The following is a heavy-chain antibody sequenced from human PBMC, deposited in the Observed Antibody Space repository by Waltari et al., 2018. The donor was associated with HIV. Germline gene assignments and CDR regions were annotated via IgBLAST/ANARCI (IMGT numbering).Heavy chain of an antibody. D-gene: IGHD6-19*01. Sequence: EVQLVESGGGLVQPGGSLRLSCAASGFIFRSYSLNWIRQAPGKGLGWVSYISRSGNTKYYADSVKGRFTIFRDNTKNSLYLQMNSLRDEDTAVYYCARDPEWLVEGGDYWGQGTLVTVSS. V-gene: IGHV3-48*02. CDR1: GFIFRSYS. J-gene: IGHJ4*02. CDR3: ARDPEWLVEGGDY. CDR2: ISRSGNTK.